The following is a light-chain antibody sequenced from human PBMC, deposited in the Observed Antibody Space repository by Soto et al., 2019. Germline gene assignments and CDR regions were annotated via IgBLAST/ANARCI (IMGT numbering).Light chain of an antibody. Sequence: EIVLTQSPCTLSLSPGERATLSCRASQSVSSSYVSWYQQKPGPAPRLLIYGASSRATGIPDRFSGSGSGTDFTLTISRLEPEDFAVYYCQQYGSSPPMYTFGQGTMLEIK. CDR3: QQYGSSPPMYT. J-gene: IGKJ2*01. V-gene: IGKV3-20*01. CDR2: GAS. CDR1: QSVSSSY.